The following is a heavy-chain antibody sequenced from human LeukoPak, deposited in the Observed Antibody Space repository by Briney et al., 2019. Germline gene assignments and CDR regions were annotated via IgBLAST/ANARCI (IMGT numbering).Heavy chain of an antibody. CDR2: INEDGGEI. CDR3: ARGGDYYASSGYSDY. D-gene: IGHD3-22*01. V-gene: IGHV3-7*01. CDR1: GFTFSNSW. J-gene: IGHJ4*02. Sequence: GGSLRLSCAASGFTFSNSWMTWVRQAPKKGLEWVASINEDGGEIHYVDSVKGRFTISRDNAKNSLYLQMNSLRAEDTAVYYCARGGDYYASSGYSDYWGQGTLVTVSS.